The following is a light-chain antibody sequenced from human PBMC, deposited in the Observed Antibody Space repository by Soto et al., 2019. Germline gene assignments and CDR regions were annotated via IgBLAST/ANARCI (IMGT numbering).Light chain of an antibody. CDR3: QQYGSSLWT. CDR2: GAS. Sequence: EIVLTKSPGTLSLSPGERATLPCRASQSVSSSYLAWYQQKPGQAPRPLNYGASSRATGIPDRFSGSGSGTDFTLTISRLEPEDFAVYYCQQYGSSLWTFGQGTKVDIK. CDR1: QSVSSSY. V-gene: IGKV3-20*01. J-gene: IGKJ1*01.